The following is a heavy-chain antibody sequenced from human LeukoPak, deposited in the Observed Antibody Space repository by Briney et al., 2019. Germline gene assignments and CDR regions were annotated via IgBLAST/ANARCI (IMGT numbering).Heavy chain of an antibody. CDR2: ISSNGATK. D-gene: IGHD3-22*01. V-gene: IGHV3-11*04. CDR3: AIQMTMIVVVPYFDY. CDR1: GFTFNDYY. J-gene: IGHJ4*02. Sequence: GGSLRLSCAASGFTFNDYYLAWIRQAPGKGLEWVSFISSNGATKYYADSVKGRFTISRDNAKNSLFLYMNSLRDDDTAVYYCAIQMTMIVVVPYFDYWGQGALVTVSS.